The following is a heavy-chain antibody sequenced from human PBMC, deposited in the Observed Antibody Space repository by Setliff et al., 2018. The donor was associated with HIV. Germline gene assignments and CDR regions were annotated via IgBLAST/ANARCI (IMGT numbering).Heavy chain of an antibody. D-gene: IGHD4-4*01. CDR3: AAFFVTPMTTQDF. CDR2: VLYNGGT. J-gene: IGHJ4*02. CDR1: GGSFSGNH. Sequence: SETLSLTCTIYGGSFSGNHWSWIRQSPGNGLEWIGEVLYNGGTRYNPSLENRVSVSRDMSSNQFSLRLSSVTAADAAVYYCAAFFVTPMTTQDFWGQGTLVTVSS. V-gene: IGHV4-34*12.